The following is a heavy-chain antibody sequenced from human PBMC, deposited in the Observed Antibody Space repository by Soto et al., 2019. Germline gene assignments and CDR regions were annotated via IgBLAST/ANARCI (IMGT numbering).Heavy chain of an antibody. J-gene: IGHJ5*02. CDR2: ISASGASI. D-gene: IGHD5-12*01. CDR3: TKDWVVVSTIPHL. V-gene: IGHV3-23*01. Sequence: EEQLLQSGGGLVQPGGSLRLSCAASGFSFNDYAMNWIRQAPGKGLEWVSGISASGASIHYADSVKGRFIVSRDNSNNALYLQMSSLRVEDTAMYYCTKDWVVVSTIPHLWGQGTRVTVSS. CDR1: GFSFNDYA.